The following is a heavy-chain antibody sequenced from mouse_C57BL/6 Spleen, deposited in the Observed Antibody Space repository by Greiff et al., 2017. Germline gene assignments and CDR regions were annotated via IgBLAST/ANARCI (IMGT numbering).Heavy chain of an antibody. Sequence: EVKLVESGEGLVKPGGSLKLSCAASGFTFSSYAMSWVRQTPEKRLEWVAYISSGGDYIYYADTVKGRFTISRDNARNTLYLQMSSLKSEDTAIYYCTRAVTVHYFDYWGQGTTLTVSS. V-gene: IGHV5-9-1*02. CDR1: GFTFSSYA. CDR3: TRAVTVHYFDY. D-gene: IGHD2-1*01. J-gene: IGHJ2*01. CDR2: ISSGGDYI.